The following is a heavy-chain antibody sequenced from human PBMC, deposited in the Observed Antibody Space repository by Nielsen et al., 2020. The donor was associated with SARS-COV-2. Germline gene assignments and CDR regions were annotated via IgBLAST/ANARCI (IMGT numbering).Heavy chain of an antibody. D-gene: IGHD3-22*01. Sequence: SVKVSCKASGGTFSSYAISWVRQAPGQGLEWMGRIIPILGIANYAQKFQGRVTITADKSTSTAYMELSSLRSEDTAVYYCASNRGPITMIVDNWFDPWGQGTLVTVSS. CDR3: ASNRGPITMIVDNWFDP. CDR1: GGTFSSYA. CDR2: IIPILGIA. J-gene: IGHJ5*02. V-gene: IGHV1-69*04.